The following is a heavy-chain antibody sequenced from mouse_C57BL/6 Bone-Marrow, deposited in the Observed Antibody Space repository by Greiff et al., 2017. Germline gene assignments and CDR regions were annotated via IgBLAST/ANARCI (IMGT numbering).Heavy chain of an antibody. V-gene: IGHV1-80*01. CDR2: IYPGDGDT. J-gene: IGHJ2*01. D-gene: IGHD2-4*01. CDR1: GYAFSSYW. Sequence: VMLVESGAELVKPGASVKISCKASGYAFSSYWLNWVQQRPGKGLEWIGQIYPGDGDTNYNGQFKGTATLTADKSSSTSYMQLSSLTSEDSAVYFCARGRDYDGYYCDYWGQGTTLTVSS. CDR3: ARGRDYDGYYCDY.